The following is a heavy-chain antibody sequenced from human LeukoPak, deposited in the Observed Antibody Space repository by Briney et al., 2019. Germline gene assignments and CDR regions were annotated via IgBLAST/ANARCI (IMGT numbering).Heavy chain of an antibody. J-gene: IGHJ6*03. CDR3: ARELGELQYYYYMDV. Sequence: GGSLRLSCAASGFTFSSYWMSWVRQAPGRGLEWVANIKQDGSEKYYVDSVEGRFTISRDNAKNSLYLQMNSLRAEDTAVYYCARELGELQYYYYMDVWGKGTTVTVSS. D-gene: IGHD3-16*01. CDR2: IKQDGSEK. V-gene: IGHV3-7*01. CDR1: GFTFSSYW.